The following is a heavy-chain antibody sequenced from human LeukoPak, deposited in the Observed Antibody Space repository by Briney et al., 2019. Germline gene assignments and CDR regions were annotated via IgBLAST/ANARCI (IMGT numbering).Heavy chain of an antibody. D-gene: IGHD3-22*01. CDR2: INPNSGGT. CDR3: ARDHYYDSSGYSRY. J-gene: IGHJ4*02. V-gene: IGHV1-2*02. Sequence: GASVKVSCKASGYTFTGYYMHWVRQAPGQGLEWMGWINPNSGGTNYAQKFQGRVTMTRDTSISTAYMELSRLRSDDTAVYYCARDHYYDSSGYSRYWGQGTLVTVSS. CDR1: GYTFTGYY.